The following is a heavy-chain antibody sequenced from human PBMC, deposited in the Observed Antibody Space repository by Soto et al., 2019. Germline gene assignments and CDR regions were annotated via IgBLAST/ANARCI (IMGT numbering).Heavy chain of an antibody. CDR1: GFTFSSYW. V-gene: IGHV3-7*04. CDR2: IKQDGSEK. D-gene: IGHD3-22*01. Sequence: GGSLRLSCAASGFTFSSYWLSWVRQTPGKGLEWVANIKQDGSEKWYVDSVKGRFTISRDNVKKSLYLQMNSLRVEDTAVYYCARGDYHDSSGPFPDAFDIWGQGTMVTVSS. J-gene: IGHJ3*02. CDR3: ARGDYHDSSGPFPDAFDI.